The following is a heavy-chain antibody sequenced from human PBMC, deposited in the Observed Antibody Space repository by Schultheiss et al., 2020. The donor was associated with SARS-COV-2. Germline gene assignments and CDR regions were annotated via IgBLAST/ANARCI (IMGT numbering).Heavy chain of an antibody. V-gene: IGHV1-58*02. CDR2: FVVGSGNT. D-gene: IGHD6-19*01. CDR3: AAGTLERSGWYYYYYGMDV. CDR1: GSTFTSSA. Sequence: SVKVSCKASGSTFTSSAMQWVRQARGQRLEWIGWFVVGSGNTNYAQKFQERVTITRDMSTSTAYMELSSLRSEDTAVYYCAAGTLERSGWYYYYYGMDVWGQGTTVTVSS. J-gene: IGHJ6*02.